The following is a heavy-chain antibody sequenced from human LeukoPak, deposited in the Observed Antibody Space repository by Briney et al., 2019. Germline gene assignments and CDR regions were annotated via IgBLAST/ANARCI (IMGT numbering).Heavy chain of an antibody. V-gene: IGHV3-64*02. CDR1: GFTFSNFT. CDR2: ISGNGGST. Sequence: GGSLRLSCAASGFTFSNFTIHWVRQAPGEGLEYVSAISGNGGSTYYADSVKGRFTISRDNSKNTMYLQMGSLRPEDMAVYYCARGWGYSSGWYYFDFWGQGTLVTVSS. J-gene: IGHJ4*01. D-gene: IGHD6-19*01. CDR3: ARGWGYSSGWYYFDF.